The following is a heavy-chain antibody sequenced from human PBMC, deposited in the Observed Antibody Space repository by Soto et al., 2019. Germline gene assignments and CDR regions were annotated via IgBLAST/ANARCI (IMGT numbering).Heavy chain of an antibody. J-gene: IGHJ4*02. Sequence: GGSLRLSCAASGFTFSSYAMHWVRQAPGKGLEWVAVISYDGSNKYYADSVKGRFTISRDNSKNTLYLQMNSLRAEDTAVYYCARESDITMIVVVTLAFDYWGQGTLVTVSS. CDR2: ISYDGSNK. CDR1: GFTFSSYA. V-gene: IGHV3-30-3*01. CDR3: ARESDITMIVVVTLAFDY. D-gene: IGHD3-22*01.